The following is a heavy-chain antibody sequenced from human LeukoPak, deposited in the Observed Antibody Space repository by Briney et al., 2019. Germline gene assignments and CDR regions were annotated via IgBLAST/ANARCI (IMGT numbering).Heavy chain of an antibody. CDR2: INPNRGGT. V-gene: IGHV1-2*02. Sequence: ASVKVSCKDSGYTFTRYFMHGVRQAPRQELEWMGWINPNRGGTNNAQKFQGMVTMTRETSIRTAYMELSRLRSDDTAVYYCARVMNILTGEVDAFDIWGQGTMVTVSS. J-gene: IGHJ3*02. CDR3: ARVMNILTGEVDAFDI. CDR1: GYTFTRYF. D-gene: IGHD3-9*01.